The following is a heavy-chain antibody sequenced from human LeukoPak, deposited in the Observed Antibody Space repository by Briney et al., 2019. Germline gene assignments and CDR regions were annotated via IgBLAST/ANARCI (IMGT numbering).Heavy chain of an antibody. D-gene: IGHD6-13*01. J-gene: IGHJ6*03. CDR3: ASQSGIAAAGTGHYYYYYMDV. CDR2: INPNSGGT. V-gene: IGHV1-2*02. CDR1: GYTFTGYY. Sequence: ASVKVSCKASGYTFTGYYMHWVRQAPGQGLEWMGWINPNSGGTNYAQKFQGRVTMTRDTSISTAYMELSRLRSDDTAVYYCASQSGIAAAGTGHYYYYYMDVWGKGTTDTVSS.